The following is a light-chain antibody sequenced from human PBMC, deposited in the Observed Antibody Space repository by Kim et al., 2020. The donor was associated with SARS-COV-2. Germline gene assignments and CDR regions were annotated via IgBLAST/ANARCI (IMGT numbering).Light chain of an antibody. CDR1: QSVSSSN. J-gene: IGKJ4*01. Sequence: EIVLTQSPGTLSLSPGERATLSCRASQSVSSSNLAWYQQKPGQPPRLLMYDASSRATGITDRFSSSGSGTDFTLTISRLEPEDFAVYYCQQYGSTPLTFGGGTKVDIK. V-gene: IGKV3-20*01. CDR3: QQYGSTPLT. CDR2: DAS.